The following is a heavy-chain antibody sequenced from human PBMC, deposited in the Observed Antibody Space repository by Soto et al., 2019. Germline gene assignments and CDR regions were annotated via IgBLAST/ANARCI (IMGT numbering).Heavy chain of an antibody. V-gene: IGHV4-34*01. J-gene: IGHJ4*02. CDR1: GGSFSAYD. D-gene: IGHD7-27*01. CDR3: ARRFSWGLTTFTFYYFDY. Sequence: SETLSLTCAVYGGSFSAYDWSWIRQPPGKGPEWIGEINHSGSTNYNPSLKSRVTMSVDKSKDQFSLRLSSVTAADTAVYYCARRFSWGLTTFTFYYFDYWGQGALVTVSS. CDR2: INHSGST.